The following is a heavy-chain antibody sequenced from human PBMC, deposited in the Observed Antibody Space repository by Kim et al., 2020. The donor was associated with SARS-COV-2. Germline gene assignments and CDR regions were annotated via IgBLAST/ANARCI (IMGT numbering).Heavy chain of an antibody. CDR1: GFTFSSYW. Sequence: GGSLRLSCAASGFTFSSYWMSWVRQAPGKGLEWVANIKQDGSEKYYVDSVKGRFTISRDNAKNSLYLQMNSLRAEDTAVYYCAREGSGVVVAYRSYRPGDAFDIWGQGTMVTVSS. J-gene: IGHJ3*02. CDR2: IKQDGSEK. CDR3: AREGSGVVVAYRSYRPGDAFDI. D-gene: IGHD2-15*01. V-gene: IGHV3-7*03.